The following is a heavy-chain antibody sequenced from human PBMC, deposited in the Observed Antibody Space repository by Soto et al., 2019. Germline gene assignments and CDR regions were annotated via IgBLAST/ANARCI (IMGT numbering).Heavy chain of an antibody. Sequence: GGSLRLSCAASGFTFSSYAMSWVRQAPGKGLEWVSAISGSGGSTYYADSVKGRFTISRDNSKNTLYLQMNSLRAEDTAVYYCAKDDPLKDVVVPAAIPSVGDSHYYYYYMDVWGKGTTVTVSS. CDR3: AKDDPLKDVVVPAAIPSVGDSHYYYYYMDV. J-gene: IGHJ6*03. D-gene: IGHD2-2*01. CDR1: GFTFSSYA. V-gene: IGHV3-23*01. CDR2: ISGSGGST.